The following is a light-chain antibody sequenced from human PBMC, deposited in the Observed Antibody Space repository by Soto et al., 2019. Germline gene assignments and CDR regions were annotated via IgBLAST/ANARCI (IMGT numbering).Light chain of an antibody. J-gene: IGKJ1*01. CDR2: GAS. CDR3: QQYNNWPWT. Sequence: EIVLTQSPGTLSLSPGESATLSCRASQSVPSGQLAWYQQKPGEAPRLLIYGASSRAPGILDRFSGSGSEIDFSLTIRGLEPEDFAVYYCQQYNNWPWTFGQGTKVDIK. CDR1: QSVPSGQ. V-gene: IGKV3-20*01.